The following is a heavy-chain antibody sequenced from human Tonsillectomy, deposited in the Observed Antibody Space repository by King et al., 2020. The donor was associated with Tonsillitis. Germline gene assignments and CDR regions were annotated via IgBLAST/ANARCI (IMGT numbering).Heavy chain of an antibody. D-gene: IGHD3-22*01. Sequence: VQLQEAGPGLVKPSQTPSLTCTVSVCSISSGGYYWSWIRQHPRKALEWIGYIYYSWSTYYNPARRSRLTISIDTSKYQFSLKLRSVTAADTAVYYCASLRGYYYDSSGYPQGGWFDPWGQGTLVTVSS. J-gene: IGHJ5*02. CDR3: ASLRGYYYDSSGYPQGGWFDP. CDR1: VCSISSGGYY. CDR2: IYYSWST. V-gene: IGHV4-31*03.